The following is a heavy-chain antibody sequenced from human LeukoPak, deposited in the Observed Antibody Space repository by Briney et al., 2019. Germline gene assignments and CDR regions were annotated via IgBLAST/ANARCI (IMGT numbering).Heavy chain of an antibody. Sequence: LGASVKVSCKASGYTFTSYDINWVRQATGQGLEWMGWMNPNSGNTGYAQKFQGRVTMTRNTSISTAYMELSSPRSEDTAVYYCARVRAMITFGGVIDHFDYWGQGTLVTVCS. CDR3: ARVRAMITFGGVIDHFDY. D-gene: IGHD3-16*02. CDR1: GYTFTSYD. CDR2: MNPNSGNT. V-gene: IGHV1-8*01. J-gene: IGHJ4*02.